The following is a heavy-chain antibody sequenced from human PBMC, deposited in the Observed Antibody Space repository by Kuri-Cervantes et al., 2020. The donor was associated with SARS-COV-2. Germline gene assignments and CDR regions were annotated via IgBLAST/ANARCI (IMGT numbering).Heavy chain of an antibody. V-gene: IGHV3-30-3*01. CDR1: GFTFRTYW. CDR2: ISFDGSKK. D-gene: IGHD2-2*01. CDR3: ARDPSYQLLDGYYFDY. Sequence: GESLKISCVASGFTFRTYWMTWVRQAPGKGLEWVAVISFDGSKKYYADSVKGRFTISRDNSKNTLYLQMNSLRTEDTAVHYCARDPSYQLLDGYYFDYWGQGTLVTVSS. J-gene: IGHJ4*02.